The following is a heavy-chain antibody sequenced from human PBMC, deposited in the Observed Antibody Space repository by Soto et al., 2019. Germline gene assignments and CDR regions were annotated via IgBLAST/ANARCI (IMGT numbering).Heavy chain of an antibody. Sequence: QVQLVESGGGVVQPGRSLRLSCAASGFTFSSYAMHWVRQAPGKGLEWVAVISYDGSNKYYADSVKGRFTISRDNSKNTLHLQMNSLRAEDTAVYYCARDRSGSYSFDCWGQGTLVTVSS. CDR2: ISYDGSNK. D-gene: IGHD1-26*01. V-gene: IGHV3-30-3*01. J-gene: IGHJ4*02. CDR1: GFTFSSYA. CDR3: ARDRSGSYSFDC.